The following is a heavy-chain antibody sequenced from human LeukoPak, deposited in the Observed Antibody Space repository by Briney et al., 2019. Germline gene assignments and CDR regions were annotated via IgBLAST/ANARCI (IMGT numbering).Heavy chain of an antibody. V-gene: IGHV3-13*05. D-gene: IGHD3-9*01. CDR2: IGTAGDP. Sequence: GGSLRLSCAASGFTFSSYDMHWVRQATGKGLEWVSAIGTAGDPYYPGSVKGRFTISRENAKNSLYLQMNSLRAGDTAVYYCARGSHDILTGSVYFDYWGQGTLVTDSS. CDR1: GFTFSSYD. CDR3: ARGSHDILTGSVYFDY. J-gene: IGHJ4*02.